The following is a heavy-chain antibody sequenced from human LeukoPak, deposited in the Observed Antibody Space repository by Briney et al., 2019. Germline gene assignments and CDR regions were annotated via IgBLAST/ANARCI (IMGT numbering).Heavy chain of an antibody. V-gene: IGHV3-7*01. J-gene: IGHJ4*03. D-gene: IGHD2-15*01. CDR3: ARDRSGGSCYLDY. Sequence: GSLRLSCAASGFTFSSYWMSWVRQAPGKGLEWVANIKQDGSEKYYVDSVKGRFTISRDNAKNSLYLQMNSLRAEDTAVYYCARDRSGGSCYLDYWGQGTLVTVSS. CDR1: GFTFSSYW. CDR2: IKQDGSEK.